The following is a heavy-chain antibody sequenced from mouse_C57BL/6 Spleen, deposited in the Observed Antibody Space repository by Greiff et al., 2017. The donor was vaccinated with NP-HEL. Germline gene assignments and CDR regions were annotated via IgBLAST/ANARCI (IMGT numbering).Heavy chain of an antibody. J-gene: IGHJ3*01. Sequence: VQLQQSGPGLVQPSQCLSITCTVSGFSLTSYGVHWVRQSPGKGLEWLGVIWSGGSTDYNAAFISRLSISKDNSKSQVFFKMNSLQADDTAIYCCARNGYYGSSYGGFAYWGQGTLVTVSA. CDR1: GFSLTSYG. CDR2: IWSGGST. D-gene: IGHD1-1*01. CDR3: ARNGYYGSSYGGFAY. V-gene: IGHV2-2*01.